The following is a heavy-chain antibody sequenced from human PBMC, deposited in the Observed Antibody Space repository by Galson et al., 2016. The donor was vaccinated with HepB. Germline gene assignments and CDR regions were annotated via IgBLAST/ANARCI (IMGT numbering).Heavy chain of an antibody. V-gene: IGHV3-30*04. CDR3: ARDGYYYGSGSYGAATY. D-gene: IGHD3-10*01. J-gene: IGHJ4*02. CDR2: ISYHGSNK. CDR1: GFSFSSSA. Sequence: SLRLSCADSGFSFSSSAMHWVRQAPGKGLEWVAVISYHGSNKYYVDSVKGRFTISRDNSKNTLYLQMNSLRAEDTAMYYCARDGYYYGSGSYGAATYWGQGTPVTVSS.